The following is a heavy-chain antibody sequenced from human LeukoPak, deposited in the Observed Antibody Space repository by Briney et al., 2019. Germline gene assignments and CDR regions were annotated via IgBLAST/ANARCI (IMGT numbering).Heavy chain of an antibody. J-gene: IGHJ4*02. Sequence: TGGSLRLSCAASGFTFSSYEMNWVRQAPGKGLEWVSYISSSGSTIYYADSVKGRFTISRDNSKNTLYLQMNSLRAEDTALYYCAKGSSSWNDYFDYWGQGTLVTVSS. CDR1: GFTFSSYE. D-gene: IGHD6-13*01. CDR2: ISSSGSTI. CDR3: AKGSSSWNDYFDY. V-gene: IGHV3-48*03.